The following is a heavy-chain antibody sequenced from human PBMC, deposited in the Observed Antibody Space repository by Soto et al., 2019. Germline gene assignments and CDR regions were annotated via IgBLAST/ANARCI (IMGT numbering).Heavy chain of an antibody. D-gene: IGHD2-15*01. CDR2: IYYSGST. CDR1: GGSISSYY. CDR3: ARGGGYCSGGSCSFNFDY. J-gene: IGHJ4*02. V-gene: IGHV4-59*01. Sequence: SETLSLTCTVSGGSISSYYWSWIRQPPGKGLEWIGYIYYSGSTNYNPSLKSRVTISVDTSKNQFSLKLSSVTAADTAVYYCARGGGYCSGGSCSFNFDYWGQGTLVTVS.